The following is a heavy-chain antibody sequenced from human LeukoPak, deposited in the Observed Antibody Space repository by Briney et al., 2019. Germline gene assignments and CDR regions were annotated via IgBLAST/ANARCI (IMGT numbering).Heavy chain of an antibody. CDR1: GYTFTSYD. CDR2: MNPNSGNT. D-gene: IGHD3-16*01. CDR3: AKQWGSHHYYYYYGMDV. V-gene: IGHV1-8*01. Sequence: ASVKVSCKASGYTFTSYDINWVRQATGQGLEWMGWMNPNSGNTGCAQKFQGRVTMTRNTSISTAYMELSSLRSEDTAVYYCAKQWGSHHYYYYYGMDVWGQGTTVTVSS. J-gene: IGHJ6*02.